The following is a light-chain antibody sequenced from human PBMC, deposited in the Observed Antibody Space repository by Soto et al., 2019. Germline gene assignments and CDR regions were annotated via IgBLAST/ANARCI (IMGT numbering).Light chain of an antibody. Sequence: QSALTQPRSVSGSPGQSVTISCTGTNSDVGGYNYVSWYQQHPGKAPKLMIYDVSKRPSGVPDRFSGSKSGNTASLTISGLQAEDEADYYCCSYAGSYTNWVFGGGTKLT. J-gene: IGLJ3*02. CDR2: DVS. CDR3: CSYAGSYTNWV. V-gene: IGLV2-11*01. CDR1: NSDVGGYNY.